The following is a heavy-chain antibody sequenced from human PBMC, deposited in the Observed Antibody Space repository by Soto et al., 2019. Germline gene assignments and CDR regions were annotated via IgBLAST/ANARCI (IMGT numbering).Heavy chain of an antibody. CDR2: ISSSSSYI. Sequence: PGGSLRLSCAASGFTFSSYSMNWVRQAPGKGLEWVSSISSSSSYIYYADSVKGRFTISRDNAKNSLYLQMNSLRAEDTAVYYCASHPRDSSGYWYYFGYWGQGTLVTVSS. V-gene: IGHV3-21*01. CDR1: GFTFSSYS. D-gene: IGHD3-22*01. J-gene: IGHJ4*02. CDR3: ASHPRDSSGYWYYFGY.